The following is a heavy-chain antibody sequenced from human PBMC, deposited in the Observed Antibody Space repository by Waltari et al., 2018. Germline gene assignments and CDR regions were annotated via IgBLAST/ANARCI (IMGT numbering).Heavy chain of an antibody. V-gene: IGHV1-3*01. D-gene: IGHD5-18*01. J-gene: IGHJ6*02. Sequence: QVQLVQSGAEVKKPGASVKVSCKASGYTFTSYAMHWVRQAPGQRLEWMGWINAGNGNTKYSQKFQGRFTISRDNSKNTLYLQMNSLRAEDTAVYYCARGGYSYGSNLYYYYYGMDVWGQGTTVTVSS. CDR3: ARGGYSYGSNLYYYYYGMDV. CDR1: GYTFTSYA. CDR2: INAGNGNT.